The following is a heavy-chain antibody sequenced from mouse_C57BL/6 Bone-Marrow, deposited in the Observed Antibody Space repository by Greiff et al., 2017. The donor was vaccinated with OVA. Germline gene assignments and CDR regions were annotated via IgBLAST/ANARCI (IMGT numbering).Heavy chain of an antibody. D-gene: IGHD2-5*01. J-gene: IGHJ3*01. Sequence: QVQLQQPGAELVKPGASVKLSCKASGYTFTSYWMQWVKQRPGQGLEWIGEIDPSDSYTNYNQKFKGKATLTVDTSSSTAYMQLSILTSEDSAVYYCARHYSNSFAYWGQGTLVTVSA. CDR3: ARHYSNSFAY. V-gene: IGHV1-50*01. CDR1: GYTFTSYW. CDR2: IDPSDSYT.